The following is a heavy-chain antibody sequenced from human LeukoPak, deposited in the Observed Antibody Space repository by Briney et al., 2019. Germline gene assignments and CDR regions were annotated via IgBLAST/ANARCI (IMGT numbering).Heavy chain of an antibody. CDR1: GFTFSSYA. CDR3: AKELYDSSVLTYYFDY. Sequence: GGSLRLSCAASGFTFSSYAMSWVRQAPGKGLEWVSAISGSGGSTYYADSVKGRFTISRDNSKNTLYLQMNSLRAEDTAVYYCAKELYDSSVLTYYFDYWAQGPLVTVSS. D-gene: IGHD3-22*01. CDR2: ISGSGGST. V-gene: IGHV3-23*01. J-gene: IGHJ4*02.